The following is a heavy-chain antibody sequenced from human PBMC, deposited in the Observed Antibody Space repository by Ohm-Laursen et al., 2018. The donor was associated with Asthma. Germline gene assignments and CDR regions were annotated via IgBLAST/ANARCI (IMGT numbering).Heavy chain of an antibody. CDR3: AKDARHWVVFDY. CDR1: GFTFSSYA. CDR2: LSGGGGT. Sequence: SLRLSCAASGFTFSSYAMSWVRQAPGKGLEWVSALSGGGGTYYADSVKGRFTISRDNSKNTLYLQMHSLRAEDTAVYYCAKDARHWVVFDYWGQGTLVTVSS. V-gene: IGHV3-23*01. J-gene: IGHJ4*02. D-gene: IGHD2-21*01.